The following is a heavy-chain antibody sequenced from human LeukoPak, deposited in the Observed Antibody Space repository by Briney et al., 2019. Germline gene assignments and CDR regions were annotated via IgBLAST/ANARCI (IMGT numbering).Heavy chain of an antibody. CDR2: IQYDGTNK. J-gene: IGHJ3*02. CDR3: AKKWSGDYGSSDVNDAFDI. V-gene: IGHV3-30*02. Sequence: PGGSLRLSCAASGFTFSSYAMHWVRQAPGKGLEWVTFIQYDGTNKYYADSVKGRFTISSDNSKNTLYLQMNSLRPEDTAVYYCAKKWSGDYGSSDVNDAFDIWGQGTMVTVSS. CDR1: GFTFSSYA. D-gene: IGHD3-22*01.